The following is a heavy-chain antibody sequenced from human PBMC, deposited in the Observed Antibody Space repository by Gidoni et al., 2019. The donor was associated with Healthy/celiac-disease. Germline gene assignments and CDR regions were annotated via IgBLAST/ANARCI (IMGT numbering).Heavy chain of an antibody. CDR3: AKDISSSSTSCYGMCGMDV. CDR2: ISWNSGSI. J-gene: IGHJ6*02. V-gene: IGHV3-9*01. Sequence: EVQLVESGGGLVQPGRSLRLSWADSGFTFDDSAMHWVRQAPGKGLEWVSGISWNSGSIGYADSVKGRFTISRDNAKNSLYLQMNSLRAEDTALYYCAKDISSSSTSCYGMCGMDVWGQGTTVTVSS. CDR1: GFTFDDSA. D-gene: IGHD2-2*01.